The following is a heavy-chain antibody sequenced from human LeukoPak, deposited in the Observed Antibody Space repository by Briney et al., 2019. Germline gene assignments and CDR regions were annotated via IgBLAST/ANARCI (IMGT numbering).Heavy chain of an antibody. J-gene: IGHJ5*02. CDR1: GFTVSSNY. Sequence: PGGSLRLSCAASGFTVSSNYMSWVRQAPGKGLEGVSLIYSGGSTYYADSVKGRFTISRDNSKYTLYLQMNSLRAEDTAVYYCARGPYYYGSGTGSGFDPWGQGTLVTVSS. V-gene: IGHV3-53*01. CDR3: ARGPYYYGSGTGSGFDP. D-gene: IGHD3-10*01. CDR2: IYSGGST.